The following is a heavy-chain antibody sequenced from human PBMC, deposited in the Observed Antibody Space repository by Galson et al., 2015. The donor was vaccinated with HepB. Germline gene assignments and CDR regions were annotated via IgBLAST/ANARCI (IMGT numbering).Heavy chain of an antibody. V-gene: IGHV6-1*01. CDR1: GDRVSSDTAA. CDR2: TFYRSKWYN. CDR3: ARVSKGFGYCTTTTCNAFNS. Sequence: CAISGDRVSSDTAAWNWIRQSPSRGLEWLGRTFYRSKWYNEYAVSVKSRITISPDTPKNQLSLQLNSVTPEDTAMYYCARVSKGFGYCTTTTCNAFNSWGQGTLVTVSP. J-gene: IGHJ4*02. D-gene: IGHD2-8*01.